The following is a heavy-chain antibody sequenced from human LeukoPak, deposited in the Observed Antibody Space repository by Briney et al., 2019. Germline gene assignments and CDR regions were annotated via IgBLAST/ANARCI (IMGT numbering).Heavy chain of an antibody. CDR3: ALRTTTVTEW. V-gene: IGHV4-38-2*02. J-gene: IGHJ4*02. Sequence: PSETLSLTCTVSGYSISSGYYWGWIRQPPGKGLEWIGSIYHSGTTYYNPSLKSRVTISVDTSKNQFSLKVSSVTAADTAVYYCALRTTTVTEWWGQGTLVTVSS. CDR2: IYHSGTT. CDR1: GYSISSGYY. D-gene: IGHD4-17*01.